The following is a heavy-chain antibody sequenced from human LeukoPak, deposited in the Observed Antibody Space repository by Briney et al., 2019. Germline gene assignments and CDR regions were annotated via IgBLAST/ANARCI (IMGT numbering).Heavy chain of an antibody. CDR3: AKLTPDLREQQLISTGWFDP. V-gene: IGHV3-23*01. CDR2: TGGSGGST. D-gene: IGHD6-13*01. J-gene: IGHJ5*02. Sequence: GGSLRLSCAASGFTFSSYAMSWVRQAPGKGLEWVSATGGSGGSTYYADSVKGRFTISRDNSKNTLYLQMNSLRAEDTAVYYCAKLTPDLREQQLISTGWFDPWGQGTLVTVSS. CDR1: GFTFSSYA.